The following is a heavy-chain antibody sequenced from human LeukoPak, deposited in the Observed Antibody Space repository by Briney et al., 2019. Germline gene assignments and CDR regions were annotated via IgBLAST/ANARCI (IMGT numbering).Heavy chain of an antibody. CDR2: IKTKVHGGTR. Sequence: PGGSLRLSCAASGFIFSDAWMSWVRRAPGKGLQWVARIKTKVHGGTRDYAAPVNGRFTISRDDSKNMLYLQMNGLKTEDTGVYYCSGHMTSADYWGQGTLVTVSS. D-gene: IGHD4-11*01. CDR3: SGHMTSADY. V-gene: IGHV3-15*01. CDR1: GFIFSDAW. J-gene: IGHJ4*02.